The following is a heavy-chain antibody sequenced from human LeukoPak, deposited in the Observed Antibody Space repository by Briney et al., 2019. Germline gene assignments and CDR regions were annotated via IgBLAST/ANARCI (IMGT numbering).Heavy chain of an antibody. Sequence: GRSLTLSCAASGFTFSSYAMHWVRQAPGKGLEWVAVISYDGSNKYYADSVKGRFTISRDNSKNTLYLQMNSLRAEDTAVYYCASTVVSSSIRSIDYWGQGTLVTVSS. CDR3: ASTVVSSSIRSIDY. CDR1: GFTFSSYA. V-gene: IGHV3-30*04. CDR2: ISYDGSNK. J-gene: IGHJ4*02. D-gene: IGHD6-13*01.